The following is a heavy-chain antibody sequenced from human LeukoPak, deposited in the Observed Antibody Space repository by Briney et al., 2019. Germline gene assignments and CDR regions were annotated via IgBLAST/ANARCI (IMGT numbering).Heavy chain of an antibody. D-gene: IGHD3-22*01. Sequence: ASVKVSCKASGNTFTSYYMHWVRQAPGQGLEWMGIINPSGGSTSYAQKFQGRVTMTRDTSTSTVYMELSSLRSEDTAVYYCARGMIVVVINPDAFDIWGQGTMVTVSS. V-gene: IGHV1-46*01. J-gene: IGHJ3*02. CDR2: INPSGGST. CDR1: GNTFTSYY. CDR3: ARGMIVVVINPDAFDI.